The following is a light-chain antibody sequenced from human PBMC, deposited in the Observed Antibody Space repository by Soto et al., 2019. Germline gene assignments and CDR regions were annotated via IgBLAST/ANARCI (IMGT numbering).Light chain of an antibody. Sequence: DIVMTQTPLSSRVSLGQSASISCRSSQSLVPIDGKTKLSWLHQRPGQPPRLLIHEISDRLSGVPERSSGSGVGTGFTLKISRVEDEYVGIYYCVQATRFPHTFGQGTTLEIK. J-gene: IGKJ2*01. V-gene: IGKV2-24*01. CDR1: QSLVPIDGKTK. CDR2: EIS. CDR3: VQATRFPHT.